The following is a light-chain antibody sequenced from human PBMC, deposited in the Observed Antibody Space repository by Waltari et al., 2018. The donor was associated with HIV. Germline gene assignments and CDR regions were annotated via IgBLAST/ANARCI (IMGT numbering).Light chain of an antibody. CDR2: DAA. V-gene: IGKV1-12*01. Sequence: DIQMTQSPRAVSAFIGDRVIITCRASQGIGSWLAWYRQRAGPAPDLLIHDAATLTSGVPSRFSGGGSGTRFSLTINSFQPEDLATYYCQQTYIFPLTFGPGT. J-gene: IGKJ2*01. CDR3: QQTYIFPLT. CDR1: QGIGSW.